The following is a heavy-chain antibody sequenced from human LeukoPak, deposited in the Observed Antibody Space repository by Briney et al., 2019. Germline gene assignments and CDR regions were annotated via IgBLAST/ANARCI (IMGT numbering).Heavy chain of an antibody. CDR1: GFTFSNAW. CDR2: IKSKNDGGTT. V-gene: IGHV3-15*01. J-gene: IGHJ4*02. CDR3: TTDPQAAGIDY. Sequence: GGSLRLSCAASGFTFSNAWMIWVRQAPGKGLEWVGRIKSKNDGGTTDYAAPVKGRFTISRDDSKNTLYLQMNSLKTEDTAVYYCTTDPQAAGIDYWGQGTLVTVSS. D-gene: IGHD1-1*01.